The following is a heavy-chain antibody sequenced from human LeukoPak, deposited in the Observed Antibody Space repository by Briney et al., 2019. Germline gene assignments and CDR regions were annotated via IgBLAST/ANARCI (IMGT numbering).Heavy chain of an antibody. CDR2: ISGSGGST. J-gene: IGHJ2*01. CDR3: AKDHDYGDYAPPEYFDL. D-gene: IGHD4-17*01. Sequence: GGSLRLSCVASGFTFSNAWMSWVRQAPGKGLEWVSAISGSGGSTYYADSVKGRFTISRDNSKNTLYLQMNSLRAEDTAVYYCAKDHDYGDYAPPEYFDLWGRGTLVTVSS. CDR1: GFTFSNAW. V-gene: IGHV3-23*01.